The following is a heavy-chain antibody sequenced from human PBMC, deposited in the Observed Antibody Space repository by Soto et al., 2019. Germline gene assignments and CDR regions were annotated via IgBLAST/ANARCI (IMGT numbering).Heavy chain of an antibody. D-gene: IGHD6-13*01. V-gene: IGHV4-31*03. Sequence: SETLSLTCTVSGGSISSGGYYWSWVRQHPGKGLEWIGYIYYSGSTYYNPSLKSRVTISVDTSKNQSSLKLSSVTAADTAVYYCATTAAAQTGGKNWFDPWGQGTLVTVSS. CDR2: IYYSGST. CDR3: ATTAAAQTGGKNWFDP. J-gene: IGHJ5*02. CDR1: GGSISSGGYY.